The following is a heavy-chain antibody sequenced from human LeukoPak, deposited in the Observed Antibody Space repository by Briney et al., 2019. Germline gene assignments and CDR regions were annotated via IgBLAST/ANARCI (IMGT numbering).Heavy chain of an antibody. J-gene: IGHJ3*02. CDR3: ARGRIVATTKAAFDI. V-gene: IGHV1-2*02. Sequence: ASVKVSCKASGYTFTGYYMHWVRRAPGQGLEWMGWINPNSGGTNYAQKFQGRVTMTRDTSISTAYMELSRLRSDDTAVYYCARGRIVATTKAAFDIWGQGTMVTVSS. CDR1: GYTFTGYY. CDR2: INPNSGGT. D-gene: IGHD5-12*01.